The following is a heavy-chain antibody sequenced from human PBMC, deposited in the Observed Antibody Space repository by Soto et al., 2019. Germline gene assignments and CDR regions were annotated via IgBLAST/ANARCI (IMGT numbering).Heavy chain of an antibody. Sequence: GGSLRLSCAASGFTFSSYSMNWVRQAPGKGLEWVSYISSSSSTIYYADSVKGRFTISRDNAKNSLYLQMNSLRDEDTAVYYCARTGDGGWYAGYYYYYMDVWGKGTTVTVSS. J-gene: IGHJ6*03. CDR2: ISSSSSTI. D-gene: IGHD6-19*01. V-gene: IGHV3-48*02. CDR3: ARTGDGGWYAGYYYYYMDV. CDR1: GFTFSSYS.